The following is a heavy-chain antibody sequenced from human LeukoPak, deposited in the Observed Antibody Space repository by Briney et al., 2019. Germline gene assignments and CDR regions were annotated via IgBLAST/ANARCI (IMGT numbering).Heavy chain of an antibody. D-gene: IGHD3-3*01. CDR2: IYTSGST. Sequence: SETLSLTCTVSGGSISSYYWSWIRQPPGKGLEWIGYIYTSGSTNYNPSLKSRVTTSVDTSKNQFSLKLSSVTAADTAVYYCAIYDFWSGYLDYWGQGTLVTVSS. CDR1: GGSISSYY. CDR3: AIYDFWSGYLDY. V-gene: IGHV4-4*09. J-gene: IGHJ4*02.